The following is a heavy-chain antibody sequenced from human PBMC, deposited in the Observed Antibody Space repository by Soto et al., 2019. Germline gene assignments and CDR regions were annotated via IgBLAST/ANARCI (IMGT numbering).Heavy chain of an antibody. J-gene: IGHJ5*02. Sequence: PSETLALTCAVSGDSINSYNWWNWVRHSPGRGLEWIGEIYHSGSTIYNPSLKSRVTISVDKSRNQFSLMLTSVTAADTAVYYCVGEVGSRWGWLDPRGQGSLVPVSS. D-gene: IGHD1-26*01. CDR1: GDSINSYNW. V-gene: IGHV4-4*02. CDR3: VGEVGSRWGWLDP. CDR2: IYHSGST.